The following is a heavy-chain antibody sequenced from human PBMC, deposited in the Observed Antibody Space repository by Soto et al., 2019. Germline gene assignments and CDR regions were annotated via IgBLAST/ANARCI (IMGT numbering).Heavy chain of an antibody. V-gene: IGHV4-30-4*01. Sequence: SETLSLTCTVSGGSISSGDYYWSWIRQPPGKGLEWIGYIYYSGSTYYNPSLKSRVTISVDTSKNQFSLKLSSVTAADTAVYYCARDDSSSGWFDPWGQGTLVTVSS. D-gene: IGHD6-6*01. CDR2: IYYSGST. CDR1: GGSISSGDYY. CDR3: ARDDSSSGWFDP. J-gene: IGHJ5*02.